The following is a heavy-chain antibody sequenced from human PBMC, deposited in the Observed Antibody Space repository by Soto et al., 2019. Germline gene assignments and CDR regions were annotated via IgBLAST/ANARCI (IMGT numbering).Heavy chain of an antibody. V-gene: IGHV4-31*03. J-gene: IGHJ5*02. CDR3: ARGSPRGDLNWNSLLDP. CDR2: IYYTGNT. D-gene: IGHD1-7*01. CDR1: GGSISSGGYY. Sequence: ASETLSLTCTVSGGSISSGGYYWSWIRQHPEKGLEWIGYIYYTGNTYYNASLKSRVTMSVDTSKNQFSLKLSSVTAADTAVYYCARGSPRGDLNWNSLLDPWGQGTLVTVSS.